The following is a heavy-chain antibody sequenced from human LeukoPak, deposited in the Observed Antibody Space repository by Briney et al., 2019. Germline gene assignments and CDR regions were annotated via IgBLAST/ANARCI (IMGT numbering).Heavy chain of an antibody. CDR3: ARGQYYDSSGYSGGIDV. D-gene: IGHD3-22*01. CDR2: IIGNGASS. CDR1: GAAFGPQA. Sequence: GGALLLSSASSGAAFGPQAMSWGRPAPGKGLGWVSGIIGNGASSYYADSVKGRFTISRDNAKNSLYLQMNSLRAEDTAVYYCARGQYYDSSGYSGGIDVWGQGTTVTVSS. J-gene: IGHJ6*02. V-gene: IGHV3-23*01.